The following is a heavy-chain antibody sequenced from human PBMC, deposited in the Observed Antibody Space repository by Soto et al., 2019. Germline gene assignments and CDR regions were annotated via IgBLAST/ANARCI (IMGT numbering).Heavy chain of an antibody. CDR2: INSDGSST. CDR3: ARVEVGATMGPLWYYYYGMDV. CDR1: GFTFSSYW. J-gene: IGHJ6*02. Sequence: PGGSLRLSCAASGFTFSSYWMHWVRQAPGKGLVWVSRINSDGSSTSYADSVKGRFTISRDNAKNTLYLQMNSLRAEDTAVYYCARVEVGATMGPLWYYYYGMDVRGQGTTVTVSS. D-gene: IGHD1-26*01. V-gene: IGHV3-74*01.